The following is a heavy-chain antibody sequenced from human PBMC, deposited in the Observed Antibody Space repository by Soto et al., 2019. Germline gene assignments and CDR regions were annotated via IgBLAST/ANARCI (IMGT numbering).Heavy chain of an antibody. CDR3: ARDITMVRGVIFKGWDV. CDR1: GGTFSSYT. J-gene: IGHJ6*04. Sequence: QVQLVQSGAEVKKPGSSVKVSCKASGGTFSSYTISWVRQAPGQGLEWMGRIIPILGIANYAQKFQDRVTITADKSTSTAYMELSSLRSGDTAVYYCARDITMVRGVIFKGWDVWGKGTTVTVSS. CDR2: IIPILGIA. D-gene: IGHD3-10*01. V-gene: IGHV1-69*08.